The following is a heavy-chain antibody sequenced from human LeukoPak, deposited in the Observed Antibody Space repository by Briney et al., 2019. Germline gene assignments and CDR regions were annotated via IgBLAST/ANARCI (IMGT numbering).Heavy chain of an antibody. V-gene: IGHV1-69*06. J-gene: IGHJ5*02. CDR2: IIPIFGTA. CDR1: GYTFTGYY. CDR3: ARDPVRGVINWFDP. D-gene: IGHD3-10*02. Sequence: SVKVSCKASGYTFTGYYMHWVRQAPGQGLEWMGGIIPIFGTANYAQKFQGRVTITADKSTSTAYMELSSLRSEDTAVYYCARDPVRGVINWFDPWGQGTLVTVSS.